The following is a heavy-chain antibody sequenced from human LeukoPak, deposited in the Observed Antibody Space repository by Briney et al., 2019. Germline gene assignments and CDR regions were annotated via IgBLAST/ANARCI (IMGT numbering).Heavy chain of an antibody. CDR2: IYYSGST. J-gene: IGHJ4*02. CDR3: ARHPTPQNYYDSSGSEEYFDY. CDR1: GGSISSSSYY. D-gene: IGHD3-22*01. V-gene: IGHV4-39*01. Sequence: SETLSLTCTVSGGSISSSSYYWGWIRQPPGKGLEWIGSIYYSGSTYYNPSLKSRVTISVDTSKNQFSLKLSSVTAADTAVYYCARHPTPQNYYDSSGSEEYFDYWGQGTLVTVSS.